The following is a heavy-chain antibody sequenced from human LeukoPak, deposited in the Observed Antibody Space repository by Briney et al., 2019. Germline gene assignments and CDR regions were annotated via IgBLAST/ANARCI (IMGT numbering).Heavy chain of an antibody. CDR3: AKDHCGSTSCPPTFEY. Sequence: GGSLRLSCAASGFTFSSYAMSWVRQAPGKGLEWVSAISGSGGSTYYADSVKGRFTISGDSSKNTLYLQMNSLRAEDTAVYYCAKDHCGSTSCPPTFEYWGQGTLVTVSS. D-gene: IGHD2-2*01. J-gene: IGHJ4*02. CDR1: GFTFSSYA. CDR2: ISGSGGST. V-gene: IGHV3-23*01.